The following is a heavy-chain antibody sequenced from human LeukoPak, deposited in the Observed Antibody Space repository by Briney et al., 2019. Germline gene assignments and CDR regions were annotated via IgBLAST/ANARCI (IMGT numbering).Heavy chain of an antibody. J-gene: IGHJ4*02. CDR1: GFIFSDYE. CDR2: ISFSGNSI. D-gene: IGHD3-22*01. Sequence: GGSLRLSCAASGFIFSDYEMNWVRQAPGKGLEWVSYISFSGNSIYYADSVKGRFTISRDNAKKSLYLQMNSLRAEDTAVYYCARGFEVIADSSGYDYWGQGTLVTVSS. CDR3: ARGFEVIADSSGYDY. V-gene: IGHV3-48*03.